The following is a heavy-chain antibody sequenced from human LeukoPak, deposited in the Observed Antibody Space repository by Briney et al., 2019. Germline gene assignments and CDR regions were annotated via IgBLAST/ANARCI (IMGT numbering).Heavy chain of an antibody. V-gene: IGHV3-53*01. J-gene: IGHJ4*02. CDR1: GFTVSSNY. D-gene: IGHD6-19*01. Sequence: GGSLRLSCAASGFTVSSNYMSWVRQAPGKGLEWVSVIYSGGSTYYADSMKGRFTISRDNSKNTLYLQMNSLRAEDTAVYYCARDSGGWEAKLDYWGQGTLVTVSS. CDR2: IYSGGST. CDR3: ARDSGGWEAKLDY.